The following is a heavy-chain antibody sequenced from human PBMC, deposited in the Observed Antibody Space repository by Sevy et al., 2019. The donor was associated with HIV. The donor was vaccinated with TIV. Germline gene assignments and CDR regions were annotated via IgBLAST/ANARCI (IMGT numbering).Heavy chain of an antibody. D-gene: IGHD6-6*01. Sequence: GGSLRLSCAASGFTFSSYGMHWVRRAPGKGLEWVAVISYDGSNKYYADSVKGRFTISRDNSKNTLYLQMNSLRAEDTAVYYCAKENGIAARLSTYYFDYWGQGTLVTVSS. CDR3: AKENGIAARLSTYYFDY. CDR2: ISYDGSNK. V-gene: IGHV3-30*18. CDR1: GFTFSSYG. J-gene: IGHJ4*02.